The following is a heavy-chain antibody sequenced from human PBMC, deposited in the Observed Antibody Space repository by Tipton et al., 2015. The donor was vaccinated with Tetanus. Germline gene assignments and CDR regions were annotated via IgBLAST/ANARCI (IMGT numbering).Heavy chain of an antibody. J-gene: IGHJ4*02. V-gene: IGHV4-34*01. Sequence: LRLSCAVYGASFSDYYWSWIRQAPGKGLEWIGEINHSGNTNHNPSLKSRVTLSVDTSNNQFSLKLNSVTAADTAVYYCARLASYSNHLDAWGQGALVTVSS. CDR3: ARLASYSNHLDA. D-gene: IGHD4-11*01. CDR2: INHSGNT. CDR1: GASFSDYY.